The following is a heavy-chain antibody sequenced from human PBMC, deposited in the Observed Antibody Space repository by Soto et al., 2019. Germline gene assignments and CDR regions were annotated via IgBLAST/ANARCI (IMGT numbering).Heavy chain of an antibody. D-gene: IGHD2-8*01. CDR2: INPNSGGT. CDR3: ARVSGSFPEAEWDY. V-gene: IGHV1-2*04. J-gene: IGHJ4*02. CDR1: GYTFTDYY. Sequence: GASVKVSCKASGYTFTDYYIHWVRQAPGQGLEWMGWINPNSGGTNYAQNFQGWVTMTRDTSTSTVYMELSSLRSGDTAVYYCARVSGSFPEAEWDYWGQGTLVTVSS.